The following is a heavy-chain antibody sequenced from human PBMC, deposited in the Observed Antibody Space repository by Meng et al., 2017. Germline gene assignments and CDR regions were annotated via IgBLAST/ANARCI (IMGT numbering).Heavy chain of an antibody. Sequence: VQAGGSGVGVVRPGWSLRLSCAASGFTFDDYGMSWVRQASGKGLECVSGINWNGGSTGYADSVKGRFTISRDNAKNSLYLQMNSLRAEDTALYYCARNSGSYPYWYFDLWGRGTLVTVSS. D-gene: IGHD1-26*01. CDR2: INWNGGST. CDR1: GFTFDDYG. CDR3: ARNSGSYPYWYFDL. V-gene: IGHV3-20*04. J-gene: IGHJ2*01.